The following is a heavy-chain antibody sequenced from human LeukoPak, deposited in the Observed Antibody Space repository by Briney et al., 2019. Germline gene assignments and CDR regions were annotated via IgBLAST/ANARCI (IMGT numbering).Heavy chain of an antibody. Sequence: ASVKVSCRASGYTFTSYYMHWVRQAPGQGLEWMGKINPSGGSTSYAQKFQGRVTMTRDTSTSTVYMELSSLRSEDTAVYYCARDAYGNSSSWSEGGWFDPWGQGTLVTVSS. CDR3: ARDAYGNSSSWSEGGWFDP. CDR1: GYTFTSYY. J-gene: IGHJ5*02. D-gene: IGHD6-13*01. V-gene: IGHV1-46*01. CDR2: INPSGGST.